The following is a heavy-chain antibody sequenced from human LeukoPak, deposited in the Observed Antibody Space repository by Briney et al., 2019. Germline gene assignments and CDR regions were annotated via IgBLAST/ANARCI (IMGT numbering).Heavy chain of an antibody. J-gene: IGHJ4*02. CDR2: IYPGDSDT. CDR3: AISYSSSWLNFDN. V-gene: IGHV5-51*01. D-gene: IGHD6-13*01. Sequence: GESLMISCKGSGYSLTSYWIGWVRQMPGKGLEWMGIIYPGDSDTRYSPSFQGQVTISADKSISTAYLQWSSLKASDTAMYYCAISYSSSWLNFDNWGQGTLVTVSS. CDR1: GYSLTSYW.